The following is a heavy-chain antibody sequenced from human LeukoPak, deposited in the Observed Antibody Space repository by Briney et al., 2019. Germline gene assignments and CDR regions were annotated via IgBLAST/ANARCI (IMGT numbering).Heavy chain of an antibody. CDR2: ISWNSGSI. V-gene: IGHV3-9*01. D-gene: IGHD6-13*01. J-gene: IGHJ6*02. CDR1: GFTFDDYA. Sequence: PGRSLRLSCAASGFTFDDYAMHWVRQAPGKGLEWVSGISWNSGSIGYADSGKGRFTISRDNAKNSLYLQMNSLRAEDTALYYCAKEVGAAAGPDHLYYYGMDVWGQGTTVTVSS. CDR3: AKEVGAAAGPDHLYYYGMDV.